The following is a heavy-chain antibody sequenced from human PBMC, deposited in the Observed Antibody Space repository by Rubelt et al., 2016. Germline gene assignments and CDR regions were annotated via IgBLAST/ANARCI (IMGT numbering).Heavy chain of an antibody. CDR1: GFSFGSHW. CDR2: IKKDGSEK. V-gene: IGHV3-7*01. J-gene: IGHJ4*02. D-gene: IGHD4/OR15-4a*01. Sequence: GGSLRLSCVGSGFSFGSHWMSWVRQAPGKGLEWVANIKKDGSEKNYVDSVKGRFTISRDNAKNSLYLQMNSLRIEDTAVYYCAREASYRYGDYVDYWGQGTLVTVSS. CDR3: AREASYRYGDYVDY.